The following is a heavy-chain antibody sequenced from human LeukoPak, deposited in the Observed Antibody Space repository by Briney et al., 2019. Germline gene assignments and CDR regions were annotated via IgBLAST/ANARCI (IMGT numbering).Heavy chain of an antibody. V-gene: IGHV3-21*04. CDR3: ATTRRCSSTSCYSYAVPSDAFDI. CDR1: GFTFSSYN. D-gene: IGHD2-2*02. CDR2: ISSSSSYI. J-gene: IGHJ3*02. Sequence: GGSLRLSCAVSGFTFSSYNMNWVRQAPGKGLEWVSSISSSSSYIYYTDSVKGRFTISRDNTKNSLYLQMSSLRAEDTAVYYCATTRRCSSTSCYSYAVPSDAFDIWGQGTMVTVSS.